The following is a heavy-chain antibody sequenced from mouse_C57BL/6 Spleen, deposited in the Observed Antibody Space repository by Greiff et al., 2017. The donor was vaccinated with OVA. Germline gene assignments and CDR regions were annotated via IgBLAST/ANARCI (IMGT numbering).Heavy chain of an antibody. CDR3: ARRGYYDYFDY. CDR1: GYAFSSSW. D-gene: IGHD2-3*01. Sequence: QVQLQQSGPELVKPGASVKISCKASGYAFSSSWMNWVKQRPGKGLEWIGRLYPGDGDTNYNGKFKGKATLTADKSSSTAYMQLSSLSSEDSAVYFCARRGYYDYFDYWGQGTTLTVSS. J-gene: IGHJ2*01. V-gene: IGHV1-82*01. CDR2: LYPGDGDT.